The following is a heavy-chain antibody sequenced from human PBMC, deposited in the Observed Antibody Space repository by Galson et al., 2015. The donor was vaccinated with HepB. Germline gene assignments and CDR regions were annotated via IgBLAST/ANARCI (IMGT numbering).Heavy chain of an antibody. Sequence: KVSCKASGYKFTNYWIGWVRQMPGKGLEWMGIIWPGDSDTRYSPSFQGQVTMSVDRSNSTAYLQWSGLRASDTAMYYCARHRDGYNYFFDYWGQGTLVTVSS. CDR2: IWPGDSDT. D-gene: IGHD5-24*01. CDR1: GYKFTNYW. CDR3: ARHRDGYNYFFDY. V-gene: IGHV5-51*01. J-gene: IGHJ4*02.